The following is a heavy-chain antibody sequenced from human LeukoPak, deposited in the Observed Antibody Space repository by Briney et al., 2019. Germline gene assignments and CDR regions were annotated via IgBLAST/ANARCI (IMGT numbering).Heavy chain of an antibody. CDR2: IYYSGST. J-gene: IGHJ3*02. CDR1: GGSISSYY. V-gene: IGHV4-30-4*08. Sequence: PSETLSLTCTVSGGSISSYYWSWIRQPPGKGLEWIGYIYYSGSTYYNPSLKSRVTISVDTSKNQFSLKLSSVTAADTAVYYCARDLGREYSHAFDIWGQGTMVTVSS. CDR3: ARDLGREYSHAFDI. D-gene: IGHD2/OR15-2a*01.